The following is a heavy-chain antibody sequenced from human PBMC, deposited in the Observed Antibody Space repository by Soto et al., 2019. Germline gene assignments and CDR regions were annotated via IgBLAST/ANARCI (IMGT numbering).Heavy chain of an antibody. CDR2: ISSSGHFA. CDR1: GLTFSDYY. J-gene: IGHJ4*02. Sequence: QVQLVESGGGLVKPGGSLRLSCAASGLTFSDYYMSWIRQAPGKGLEWVSYISSSGHFANYADSVKGRFTISRDNARNSLDLQMNSLRAEDTAVYYGVRELGGLDCWGQGTLVTVSS. V-gene: IGHV3-11*05. CDR3: VRELGGLDC.